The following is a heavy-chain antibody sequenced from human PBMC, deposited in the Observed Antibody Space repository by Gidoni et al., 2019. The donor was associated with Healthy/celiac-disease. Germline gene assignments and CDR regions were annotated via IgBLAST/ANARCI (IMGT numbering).Heavy chain of an antibody. D-gene: IGHD3-22*01. Sequence: EVQLVESGGGLVQPGGSLRLSCAASGFPFSRYSMNWVRQAPGKGLEWVSYISSSSSTIYYADSVKGRFTISRDNAKNSLYLQMNSLRDEDTAVYYCARMNYYDSSGYYGPYYYYGMDVWGQGTTVTVSS. CDR2: ISSSSSTI. CDR3: ARMNYYDSSGYYGPYYYYGMDV. CDR1: GFPFSRYS. V-gene: IGHV3-48*02. J-gene: IGHJ6*02.